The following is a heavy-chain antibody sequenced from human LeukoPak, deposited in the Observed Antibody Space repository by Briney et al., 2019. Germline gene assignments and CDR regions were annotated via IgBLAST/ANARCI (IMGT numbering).Heavy chain of an antibody. CDR1: GFTFSSYA. J-gene: IGHJ4*02. CDR3: FKQKTEYEILTGSFDY. CDR2: IRSNGGST. Sequence: GGSLRLSCSASGFTFSSYAMQWVRQAPGKGLEYVSAIRSNGGSTYYADSVKGRFTISRDNSKNTLYLQMSSLRAEDTAVYFFFKQKTEYEILTGSFDYWGQGTLVTVS. D-gene: IGHD3-9*01. V-gene: IGHV3-64D*09.